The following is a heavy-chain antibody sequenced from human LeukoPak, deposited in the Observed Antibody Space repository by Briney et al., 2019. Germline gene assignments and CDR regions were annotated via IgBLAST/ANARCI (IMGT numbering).Heavy chain of an antibody. V-gene: IGHV3-30*18. CDR2: ISYDGSNK. CDR3: ANGGRAHYYYGMDV. CDR1: GFTFSSYG. Sequence: PGRSLRLSCAASGFTFSSYGMHWVRQAPGKGLEWVAVISYDGSNKYYADSVKGRFTISRDNSKNTLYLQMNSLRAEDTAVYYCANGGRAHYYYGMDVWGQGTTVTVSS. J-gene: IGHJ6*02. D-gene: IGHD1-26*01.